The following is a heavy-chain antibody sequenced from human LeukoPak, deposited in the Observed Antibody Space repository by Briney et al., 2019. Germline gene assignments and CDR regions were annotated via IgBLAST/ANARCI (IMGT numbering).Heavy chain of an antibody. D-gene: IGHD6-13*01. CDR3: ARVAAGPYYFDY. J-gene: IGHJ4*02. CDR2: IKQDGSEK. V-gene: IGHV3-7*01. Sequence: GGSLRLSCAASGFSLSNYWMNWVRQAPGKGLEWVANIKQDGSEKNYVDSVKGRFSISRDNAKNSLYLQMNSLRAEDTAVYYCARVAAGPYYFDYWGQGTLVTVSS. CDR1: GFSLSNYW.